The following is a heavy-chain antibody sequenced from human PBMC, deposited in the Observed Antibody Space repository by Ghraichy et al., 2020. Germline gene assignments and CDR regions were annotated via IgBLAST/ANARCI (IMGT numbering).Heavy chain of an antibody. J-gene: IGHJ3*02. Sequence: ASVKVSCKASGYTFTSYYMHWVRQAPGQGLEWMGIINPSGGSTSYAQKFQGRVTMTRDTSTSTVYMELSSLRSEDTAVYYCARDPIVGATTPRKAFDIWGQGTMVTVSS. CDR2: INPSGGST. CDR1: GYTFTSYY. V-gene: IGHV1-46*01. D-gene: IGHD1-26*01. CDR3: ARDPIVGATTPRKAFDI.